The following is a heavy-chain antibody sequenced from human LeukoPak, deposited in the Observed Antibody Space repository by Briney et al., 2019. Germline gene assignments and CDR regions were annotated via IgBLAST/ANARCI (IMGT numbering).Heavy chain of an antibody. V-gene: IGHV4-59*01. CDR3: ARGLSRARRESDY. CDR1: GGSISSYY. CDR2: IYYSGGT. J-gene: IGHJ4*02. Sequence: SETLSLTCTVSGGSISSYYWSWIRQPPGKGLEWIGYIYYSGGTNYNPSLKSRVTISIDTSKNQFSLRLTSVAAADTAIYFCARGLSRARRESDYWGQGTLVTVSS.